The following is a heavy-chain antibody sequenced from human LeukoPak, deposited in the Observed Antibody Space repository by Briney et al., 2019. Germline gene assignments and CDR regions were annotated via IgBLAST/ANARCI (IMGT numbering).Heavy chain of an antibody. CDR3: ARDRDDYGDYPGAFDI. D-gene: IGHD4-17*01. CDR1: GFTFSSYW. V-gene: IGHV3-7*01. CDR2: IKQDGSEK. Sequence: PGGSLRLSCAASGFTFSSYWMSWVRQAPGKGLEWVANIKQDGSEKYYVDSVKGRFTISRDNAKNSLYLQMNSLRAEDTAVYHCARDRDDYGDYPGAFDIWGQGTMVTVSS. J-gene: IGHJ3*02.